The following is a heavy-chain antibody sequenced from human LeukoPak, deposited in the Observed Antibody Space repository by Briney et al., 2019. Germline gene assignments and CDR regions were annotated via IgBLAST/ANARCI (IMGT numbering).Heavy chain of an antibody. D-gene: IGHD3-10*02. CDR1: GGSFSGYY. V-gene: IGHV4-34*01. Sequence: PSETLSLTCAVYGGSFSGYYWSWIRQPPGKGLEWIGEINHSGNTNYNPSLKSRVTISVDTSKNQFSLKLSSVTAADTAVYYCASVVRGAYYYYYGMDVWGQGTTVTVSS. J-gene: IGHJ6*02. CDR2: INHSGNT. CDR3: ASVVRGAYYYYYGMDV.